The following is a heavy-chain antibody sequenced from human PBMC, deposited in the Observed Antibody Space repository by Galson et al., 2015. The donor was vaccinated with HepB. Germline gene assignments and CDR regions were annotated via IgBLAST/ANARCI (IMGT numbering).Heavy chain of an antibody. Sequence: SLRLSCAASGFTFSSYAMHWVRQAPGKGLEWVAVISYDGSNKYYADSVKGRFTISRDNSKNTLYLQMNSLRAEDTAVYYCARAIISSSWMGGYFDYWGQGTLVTVSS. V-gene: IGHV3-30*04. CDR2: ISYDGSNK. J-gene: IGHJ4*02. CDR1: GFTFSSYA. CDR3: ARAIISSSWMGGYFDY. D-gene: IGHD6-13*01.